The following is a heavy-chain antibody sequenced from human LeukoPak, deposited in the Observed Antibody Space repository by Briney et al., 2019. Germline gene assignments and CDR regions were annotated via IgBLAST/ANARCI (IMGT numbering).Heavy chain of an antibody. CDR1: GFTFSSYG. V-gene: IGHV3-30*12. Sequence: PGRSERLSCAASGFTFSSYGMHWVRQAPGKGLEWVAVISYEGNNKYYADSVKGRFTISRDNSKNTLYLQMNSLRAEDTAVYYCASDSSGYYYGGYDFWGQGTLVPVSS. CDR3: ASDSSGYYYGGYDF. CDR2: ISYEGNNK. J-gene: IGHJ4*02. D-gene: IGHD3-22*01.